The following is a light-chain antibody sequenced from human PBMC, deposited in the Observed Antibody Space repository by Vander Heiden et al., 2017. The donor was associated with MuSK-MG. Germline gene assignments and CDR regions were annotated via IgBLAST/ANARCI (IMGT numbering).Light chain of an antibody. CDR1: QGISNS. CDR3: QQDYSTWT. Sequence: DIQMTQSPSSLSASVGDRVTITCRASQGISNSLAWYQQKPGKAPKLLLYAASRLESGVPSRFSGSGSGTDYTLTISSLQPEDFATYHCQQDYSTWTFGQGTKVEIK. J-gene: IGKJ1*01. V-gene: IGKV1-NL1*01. CDR2: AAS.